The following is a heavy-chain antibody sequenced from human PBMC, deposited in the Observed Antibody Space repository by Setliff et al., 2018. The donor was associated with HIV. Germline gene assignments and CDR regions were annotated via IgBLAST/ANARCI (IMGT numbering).Heavy chain of an antibody. CDR2: IYHSGNT. J-gene: IGHJ4*02. D-gene: IGHD6-13*01. Sequence: PSETLSLTCAVSGYSISSGYYWGWIRQPPGKGLEWIGGIYHSGNTYYNPSLKSRVTISVDTSKNQFSLKLSSVTAADTAVYYCARSVAGTLVWSLWGQGTLVTVSS. V-gene: IGHV4-38-2*01. CDR1: GYSISSGYY. CDR3: ARSVAGTLVWSL.